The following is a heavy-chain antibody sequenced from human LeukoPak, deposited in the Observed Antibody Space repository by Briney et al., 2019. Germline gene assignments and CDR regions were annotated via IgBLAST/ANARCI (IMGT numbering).Heavy chain of an antibody. J-gene: IGHJ4*02. D-gene: IGHD3-9*01. Sequence: SETLSLTCTVSGCSINNYYWTWIRQPAGKGLEWIGRIYSSGKTNYNPSLKSRLTMSVDTSNNQLSLMMTSVTAADTAVFYCARTPQGDNYFDYWGQGHLVTVSS. CDR1: GCSINNYY. CDR2: IYSSGKT. CDR3: ARTPQGDNYFDY. V-gene: IGHV4-4*07.